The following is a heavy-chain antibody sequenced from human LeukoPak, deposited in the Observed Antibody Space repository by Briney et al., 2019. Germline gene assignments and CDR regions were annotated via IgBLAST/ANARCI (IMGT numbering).Heavy chain of an antibody. V-gene: IGHV5-51*01. J-gene: IGHJ4*02. D-gene: IGHD1-26*01. CDR3: ARYPVGATTYYFDY. Sequence: GESLKISCKGSGYSFTTYWIGWVRQMSGKGLEWMGIIYPSDSDTRYSPSFQGQVTISADKSISTAYLQWSSLKASDTAMYYCARYPVGATTYYFDYWGQGTLVTVSS. CDR2: IYPSDSDT. CDR1: GYSFTTYW.